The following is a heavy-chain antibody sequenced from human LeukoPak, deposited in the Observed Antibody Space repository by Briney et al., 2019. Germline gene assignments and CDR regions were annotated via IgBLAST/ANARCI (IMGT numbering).Heavy chain of an antibody. Sequence: ASVKVSCKASGGTFSRYAIRWVRQAPGQGLGWMGRFIPILGIANYAQKFQGRVTVTADKSTSPASMELCSLTAEDTGLWYCVRVAAAGTDYYYGRHVGGQGPTVTVPS. J-gene: IGHJ6*01. CDR2: FIPILGIA. V-gene: IGHV1-69*04. D-gene: IGHD6-13*01. CDR3: VRVAAAGTDYYYGRHV. CDR1: GGTFSRYA.